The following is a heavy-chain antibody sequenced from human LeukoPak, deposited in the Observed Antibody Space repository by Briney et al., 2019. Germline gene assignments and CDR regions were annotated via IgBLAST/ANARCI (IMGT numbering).Heavy chain of an antibody. CDR3: VKGFVHPTYYFDY. V-gene: IGHV3-23*01. Sequence: GGSLRLSCAASGFTFSNYAMMWVRQAPGERLEWVSSITGSGDGTYYADSMRGRFTISRDNSENTLYLQLNSLRAEDTAVYFCVKGFVHPTYYFDYWGQGTLVTVSS. D-gene: IGHD3-10*01. CDR1: GFTFSNYA. J-gene: IGHJ4*02. CDR2: ITGSGDGT.